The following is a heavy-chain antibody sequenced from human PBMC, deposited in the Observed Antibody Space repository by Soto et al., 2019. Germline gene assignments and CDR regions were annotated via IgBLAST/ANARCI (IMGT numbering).Heavy chain of an antibody. Sequence: ASETLSLTCAVSGGSISSGGYSWSWIRQPPGKGLEWIGYIYYSGSTNYNPSLKSRVTISVDTSKNQFSLKLSSVTAADTAVYYCARGVGATTLDFDYWGQGTLVTVSS. D-gene: IGHD1-26*01. CDR1: GGSISSGGYS. V-gene: IGHV4-61*08. CDR3: ARGVGATTLDFDY. J-gene: IGHJ4*02. CDR2: IYYSGST.